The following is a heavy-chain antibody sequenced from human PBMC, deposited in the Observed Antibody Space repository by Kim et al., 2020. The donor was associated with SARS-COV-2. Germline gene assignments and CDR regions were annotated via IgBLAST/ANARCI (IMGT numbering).Heavy chain of an antibody. V-gene: IGHV3-33*05. CDR1: GFTFSSYG. J-gene: IGHJ6*02. CDR3: ARDVMVRGVITFYYYYGMDV. CDR2: ISYDGSNK. Sequence: GGSLRLSCAASGFTFSSYGMHWVRQAPGKGLEWVAVISYDGSNKYYADSVKGRFTISRDNSKNTLYLQMNSLRAEDTAVYYCARDVMVRGVITFYYYYGMDVWGQGTTVTVSS. D-gene: IGHD3-10*01.